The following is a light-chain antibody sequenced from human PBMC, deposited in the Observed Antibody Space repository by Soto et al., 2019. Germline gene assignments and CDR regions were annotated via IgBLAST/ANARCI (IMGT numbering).Light chain of an antibody. V-gene: IGKV1-17*02. CDR2: DAS. J-gene: IGKJ1*01. Sequence: DIQMTQSPASLSASVGDRVTITCQASQGIRNDLGWYQQKPGKAPNLLICDASSLKSGVPSRFSGSGSGTEFTLTISNLQPDDFATYYCQQYEGYPWTFGQGTKVDIK. CDR3: QQYEGYPWT. CDR1: QGIRND.